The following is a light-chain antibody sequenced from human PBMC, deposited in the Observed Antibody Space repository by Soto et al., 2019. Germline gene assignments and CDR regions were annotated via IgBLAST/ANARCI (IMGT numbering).Light chain of an antibody. J-gene: IGKJ3*01. CDR1: QSVSSY. CDR3: QQRSNSIT. Sequence: ESVLTQSPATLSLSPGERSTLSCRASQSVSSYLAWYQHKPRQAPRLLIYDASNRATGIPARFSGSGSGTDFTITISTLEPADFAVYYCQQRSNSITFGPGTTVDLK. V-gene: IGKV3-11*01. CDR2: DAS.